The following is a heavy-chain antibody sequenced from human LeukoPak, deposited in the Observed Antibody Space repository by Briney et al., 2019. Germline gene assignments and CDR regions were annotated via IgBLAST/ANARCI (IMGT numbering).Heavy chain of an antibody. CDR3: AREDVGYCSSTNCDNWFDP. J-gene: IGHJ5*02. CDR1: GGSISSYY. Sequence: SETLSLTCSVSGGSISSYYWSWIRQPPGKGLEWIGYTYYSGTTKYNPSLKSRVTISVDTSKNQFSLKLSSVTAADTAVYFCAREDVGYCSSTNCDNWFDPWGQGTLVTVSS. D-gene: IGHD2-2*01. CDR2: TYYSGTT. V-gene: IGHV4-59*01.